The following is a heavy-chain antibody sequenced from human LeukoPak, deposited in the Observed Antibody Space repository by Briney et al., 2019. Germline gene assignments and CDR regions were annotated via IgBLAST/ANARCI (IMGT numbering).Heavy chain of an antibody. CDR1: GFTFSSYS. Sequence: PGGSLRLSCAASGFTFSSYSMNWVRQAPGKGLEWVSYISSSSSTIYYADSVKGRFTISRDNAKNSLYLQMNSLRAEDTAVYYCARDLTVTWHYYMDVWGKGTTVTVSS. CDR3: ARDLTVTWHYYMDV. J-gene: IGHJ6*03. CDR2: ISSSSSTI. D-gene: IGHD4-11*01. V-gene: IGHV3-48*04.